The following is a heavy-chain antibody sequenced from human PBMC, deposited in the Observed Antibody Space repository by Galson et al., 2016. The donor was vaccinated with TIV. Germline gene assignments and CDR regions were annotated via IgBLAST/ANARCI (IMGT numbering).Heavy chain of an antibody. D-gene: IGHD3-22*01. Sequence: SLRLSCAASGFTFSPYAMHWVRQAPGKGLEWLAVISDDGNSKYYADSVKGRFAISRENSKTTLYLQMNNLRVEDTAVYYCAKVGYYSDSNSKSGFDPWGQGTLVTVSS. V-gene: IGHV3-30*09. CDR2: ISDDGNSK. J-gene: IGHJ5*02. CDR1: GFTFSPYA. CDR3: AKVGYYSDSNSKSGFDP.